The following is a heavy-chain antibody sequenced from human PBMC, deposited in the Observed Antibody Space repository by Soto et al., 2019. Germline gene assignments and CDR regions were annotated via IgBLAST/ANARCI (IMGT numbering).Heavy chain of an antibody. V-gene: IGHV4-39*01. CDR2: IYYSGST. Sequence: SETLSLTCTVAGGSISSRSYYWGWIRQPPGKGLEWIGSIYYSGSTYYNPSLKSRVTISVDTSKNQFSLKLSSVTAADTAVYYFARRRVGYEILTGYYTGPFDYWGQGTLVTVSS. J-gene: IGHJ4*02. CDR3: ARRRVGYEILTGYYTGPFDY. D-gene: IGHD3-9*01. CDR1: GGSISSRSYY.